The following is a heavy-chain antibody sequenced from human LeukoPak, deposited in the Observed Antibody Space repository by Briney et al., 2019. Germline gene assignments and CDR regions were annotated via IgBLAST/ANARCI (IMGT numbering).Heavy chain of an antibody. V-gene: IGHV3-64*01. Sequence: GGPLIFSCAASGFTFSSYAMYWVRQAPGKGLEYVSAISTNGGSTYYANSVEGRFTISRDNSKNTLYLQMGSLRAEDMAVYYCAGGSSWYRGIDYWGQGTLVTVSS. CDR1: GFTFSSYA. CDR3: AGGSSWYRGIDY. J-gene: IGHJ4*02. CDR2: ISTNGGST. D-gene: IGHD6-13*01.